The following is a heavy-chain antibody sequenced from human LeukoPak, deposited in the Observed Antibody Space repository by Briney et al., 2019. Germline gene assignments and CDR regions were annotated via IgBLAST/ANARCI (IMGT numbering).Heavy chain of an antibody. CDR1: GGSISSYY. CDR3: ARHGGRFGENGNAFDI. J-gene: IGHJ3*02. CDR2: IYYSGST. D-gene: IGHD3-10*01. Sequence: SETLSLTCTVSGGSISSYYWSWIRQPPGKGLEWIGYIYYSGSTNYNPSLKSRVTISVDTSKNQFSLELSSVTAADTAVYYCARHGGRFGENGNAFDIWGQGTMVTVSS. V-gene: IGHV4-59*08.